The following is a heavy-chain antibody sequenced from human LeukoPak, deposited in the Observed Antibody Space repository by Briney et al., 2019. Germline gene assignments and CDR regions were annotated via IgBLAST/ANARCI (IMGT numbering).Heavy chain of an antibody. CDR2: MSSSAVTT. V-gene: IGHV3-23*01. J-gene: IGHJ4*02. CDR1: GFTFSSYA. D-gene: IGHD1-7*01. Sequence: GSLRLSCAASGFTFSSYAMNWVRQAPGKGLEWLSTMSSSAVTTFDADSVKGRFTISRDNSKNTLYLQLHSLTAEDTAVYYCAMSNANYRGSFDYWGQGALVTVSS. CDR3: AMSNANYRGSFDY.